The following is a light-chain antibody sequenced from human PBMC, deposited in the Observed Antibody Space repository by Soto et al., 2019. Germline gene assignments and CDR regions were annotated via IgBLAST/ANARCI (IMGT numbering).Light chain of an antibody. V-gene: IGKV2-30*01. CDR2: KVS. CDR1: QSLVYSDATTY. Sequence: DVVMTQSPLSLPVTLGQPASISCSSSQSLVYSDATTYLGWFQQRPGQSPRSLIYKVSSRDSGVPESCSVSGYVTDFNLEISRMEAEDVVVYYCLQGTHWPNTCGQGTKLEIK. CDR3: LQGTHWPNT. J-gene: IGKJ2*01.